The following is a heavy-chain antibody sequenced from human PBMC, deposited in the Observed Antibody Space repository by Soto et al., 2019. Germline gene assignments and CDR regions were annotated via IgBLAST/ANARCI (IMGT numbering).Heavy chain of an antibody. D-gene: IGHD6-13*01. CDR2: IYYSGST. V-gene: IGHV4-59*08. J-gene: IGHJ5*02. CDR3: ARRLGAAAGTENWFDP. CDR1: GGSISSYY. Sequence: SETLSLTCTVSGGSISSYYWSWIRQPPGKGLEWIGYIYYSGSTNYNPSLKSRVTISVDTSKNQFSLKLSSVTAADTAVYYCARRLGAAAGTENWFDPWGQGSLVTVSS.